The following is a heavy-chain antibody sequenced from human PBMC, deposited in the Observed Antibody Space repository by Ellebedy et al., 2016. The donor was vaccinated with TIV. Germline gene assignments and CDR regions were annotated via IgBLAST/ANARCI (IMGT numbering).Heavy chain of an antibody. CDR2: ISAYNGNT. Sequence: ASVKVSRXASGYTFTSYGISWVRQAPGQGLEWMGWISAYNGNTNYALKLQGRVTMITDTSKSTAYMELSSLRSEDTAVYYCASGFKCSGGSCYPHNWFDPWGQGTLVTVSS. CDR1: GYTFTSYG. V-gene: IGHV1-18*01. D-gene: IGHD2-15*01. CDR3: ASGFKCSGGSCYPHNWFDP. J-gene: IGHJ5*02.